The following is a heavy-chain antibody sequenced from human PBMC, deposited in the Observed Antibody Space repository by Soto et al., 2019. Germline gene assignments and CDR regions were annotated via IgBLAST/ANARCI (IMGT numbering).Heavy chain of an antibody. Sequence: LSLTCTVSGGSSKSGSYSWSWIRQPPGKGLEWIGYVYHTGRTSYNPSLKSRVSISMDTSKNQFSLNLDSVTAADTAVYFCARDFAYFDSWGQGTLVTVSS. CDR1: GGSSKSGSYS. V-gene: IGHV4-61*01. J-gene: IGHJ4*02. D-gene: IGHD3-3*01. CDR2: VYHTGRT. CDR3: ARDFAYFDS.